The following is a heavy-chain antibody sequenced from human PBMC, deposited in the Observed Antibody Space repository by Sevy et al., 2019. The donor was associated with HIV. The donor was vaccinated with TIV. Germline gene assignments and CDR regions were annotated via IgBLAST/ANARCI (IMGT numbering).Heavy chain of an antibody. CDR1: GFTFRTYG. CDR2: ISSDGSNE. CDR3: AIYCLTSTCYSSYEI. V-gene: IGHV3-30*03. Sequence: GESLKISCAASGFTFRTYGMHWVRQAPGKGPEWVALISSDGSNEYYADSVRDRFTISRDNSKNTLFLQMNSLSPEDTAVYYCAIYCLTSTCYSSYEIWGQGTMVTVSS. J-gene: IGHJ3*02. D-gene: IGHD2-2*01.